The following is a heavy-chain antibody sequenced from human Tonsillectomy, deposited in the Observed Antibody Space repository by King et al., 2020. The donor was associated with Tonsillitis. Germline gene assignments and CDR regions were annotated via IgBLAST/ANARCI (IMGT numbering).Heavy chain of an antibody. J-gene: IGHJ4*02. CDR2: IIPIFGTA. CDR3: AREISADYYDSSGYALLYCDY. V-gene: IGHV1-69*12. D-gene: IGHD3-22*01. Sequence: QLVQSGAEVKKPGSSVKVSCKASGGTFSSYAISWVRQAPGQGLEWMGGIIPIFGTANYAQKFQGRVTITADESTSTAYMELSSLRSEDTAVYYCAREISADYYDSSGYALLYCDYWGQGTLVTVSS. CDR1: GGTFSSYA.